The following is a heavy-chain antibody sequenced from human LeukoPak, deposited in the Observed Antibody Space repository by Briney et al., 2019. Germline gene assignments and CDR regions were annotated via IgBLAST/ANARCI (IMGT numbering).Heavy chain of an antibody. Sequence: ASVKVSCKASGFTFTRSAMQWVRQARGQRLEWIGWIVVGSGNTKYAQKFQERVTITRDMSTGTAYMELSSLRSEDTAVYYCAASGFGFGELPSHFYYYMDVWGKGTTVTISS. D-gene: IGHD3-10*01. V-gene: IGHV1-58*02. CDR2: IVVGSGNT. CDR1: GFTFTRSA. CDR3: AASGFGFGELPSHFYYYMDV. J-gene: IGHJ6*03.